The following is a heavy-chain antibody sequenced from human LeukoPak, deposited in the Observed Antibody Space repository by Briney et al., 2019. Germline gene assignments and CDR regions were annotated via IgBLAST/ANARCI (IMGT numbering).Heavy chain of an antibody. Sequence: PSETLSLTCTVSGGSISSYYWSWIRQPPGKGLEWIGYIYYSGSTYYNPSLRSRVTISVDTSKNQFSLKLSSVTAADTAVYYCASRGSGSYYPFDYWGQGTLVTVSS. CDR1: GGSISSYY. D-gene: IGHD3-10*01. V-gene: IGHV4-59*01. J-gene: IGHJ4*02. CDR3: ASRGSGSYYPFDY. CDR2: IYYSGST.